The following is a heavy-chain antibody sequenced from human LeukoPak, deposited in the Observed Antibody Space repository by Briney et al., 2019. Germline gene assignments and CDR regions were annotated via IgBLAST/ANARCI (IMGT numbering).Heavy chain of an antibody. CDR1: GFTFSGYA. V-gene: IGHV3-23*01. Sequence: GGSLRLSCAASGFTFSGYAMTWVRQAPGKGLEWVSAISGRGDASYYADSVKGRFTISRDNSKNTLYLQMNSLRAEDTAVYYCAREGKARYFDYWGQGTLVTVSS. J-gene: IGHJ4*02. D-gene: IGHD4-23*01. CDR2: ISGRGDAS. CDR3: AREGKARYFDY.